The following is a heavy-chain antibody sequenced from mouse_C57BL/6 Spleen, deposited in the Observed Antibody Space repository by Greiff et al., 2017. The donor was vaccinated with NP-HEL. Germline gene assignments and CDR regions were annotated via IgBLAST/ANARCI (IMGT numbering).Heavy chain of an antibody. CDR2: ISNLAYSI. CDR1: GFTFSDYG. CDR3: ARGDYDRGFAY. Sequence: EVMLVESGGGLVQPGGSLKLSCAASGFTFSDYGMAWVRQAPRKGPEWVAFISNLAYSIYYADTVTGRFTISRENAKNTLYLEMSSLRSEDTAMYYCARGDYDRGFAYWGQGTLVTVSA. D-gene: IGHD2-4*01. V-gene: IGHV5-15*04. J-gene: IGHJ3*01.